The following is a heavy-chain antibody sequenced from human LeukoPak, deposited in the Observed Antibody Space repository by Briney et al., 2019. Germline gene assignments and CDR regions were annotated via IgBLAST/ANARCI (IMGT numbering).Heavy chain of an antibody. J-gene: IGHJ4*02. V-gene: IGHV4-39*01. CDR2: IYYSGST. CDR1: GGSISSSSYY. Sequence: SETLSLTCTVSGGSISSSSYYWGWIRQPPGKGLEWIGSIYYSGSTYYNPSLKSRVTISVYTSKNQFSLKLSSVTAADTAVYYCARLDCSSTSCLVGFDYWGQGPLVTVSS. D-gene: IGHD2-2*01. CDR3: ARLDCSSTSCLVGFDY.